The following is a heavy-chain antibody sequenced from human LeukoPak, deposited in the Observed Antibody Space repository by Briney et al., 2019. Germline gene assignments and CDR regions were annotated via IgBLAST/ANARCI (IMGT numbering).Heavy chain of an antibody. Sequence: GGSLRLSCAASGFTFSDYYMSWIRQAPGKGLEWVSSISSSSSYIYYADSVKGRFTISRDNAKNSLYLQMNSLRAEDTAVYYCARSPRKYYYDSSGSLFQHWGQGTLVTVSS. D-gene: IGHD3-22*01. CDR1: GFTFSDYY. J-gene: IGHJ1*01. CDR3: ARSPRKYYYDSSGSLFQH. V-gene: IGHV3-11*06. CDR2: ISSSSSYI.